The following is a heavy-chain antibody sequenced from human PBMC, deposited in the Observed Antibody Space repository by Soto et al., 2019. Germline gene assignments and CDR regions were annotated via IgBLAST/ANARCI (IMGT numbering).Heavy chain of an antibody. CDR3: ARLGSGSYDY. Sequence: QVQLVQSGAEVKKPGSSVRVSCKASGGTFSTYIISWVRQAPGQGLEWMGRISPMVGIAIYAQKFQGRIAITADKSTSIAYLEVTSLRNEDTAVYYCARLGSGSYDYWGQGTLITVSS. V-gene: IGHV1-69*02. CDR1: GGTFSTYI. J-gene: IGHJ4*02. CDR2: ISPMVGIA. D-gene: IGHD1-26*01.